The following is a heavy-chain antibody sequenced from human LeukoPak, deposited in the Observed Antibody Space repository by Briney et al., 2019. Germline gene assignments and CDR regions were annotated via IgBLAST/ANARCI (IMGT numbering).Heavy chain of an antibody. CDR1: GFTFSSYW. D-gene: IGHD3-16*01. J-gene: IGHJ6*02. V-gene: IGHV3-7*03. CDR2: ISHNGNVN. Sequence: GGSLRLSCAASGFTFSSYWMNWARQAPEKGLEWVASISHNGNVNYYLDYVKGRITSSKDNAKNSLYLQMSNLRAEDTAVYFCARGGGLDVWGQGATVTVSS. CDR3: ARGGGLDV.